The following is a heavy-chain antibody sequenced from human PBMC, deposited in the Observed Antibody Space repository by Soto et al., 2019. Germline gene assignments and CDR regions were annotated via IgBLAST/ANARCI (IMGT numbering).Heavy chain of an antibody. CDR3: ARDTVTSLTPYQGFYYYGMDV. V-gene: IGHV3-30*09. J-gene: IGHJ6*02. D-gene: IGHD2-2*01. Sequence: GGSLRLSCTASGFPFSSYTMHWLRRAPGKGLEWVGIISFDGSRKYYADWLKGRIVISRDNSKDSLYLQMDTLRPDDTAIYYCARDTVTSLTPYQGFYYYGMDVWGQGTTVTVSS. CDR2: ISFDGSRK. CDR1: GFPFSSYT.